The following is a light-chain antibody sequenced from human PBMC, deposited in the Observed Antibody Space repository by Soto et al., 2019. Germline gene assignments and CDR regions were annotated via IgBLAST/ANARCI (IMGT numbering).Light chain of an antibody. CDR1: QNVLHSSNKKNY. V-gene: IGKV4-1*01. CDR2: WAS. CDR3: QQYFSTLLT. J-gene: IGKJ3*01. Sequence: DFVMTQSPDSLAVSLGERATINCKSSQNVLHSSNKKNYLAWYQQKPGQPPQLVIYWASTRKSGVPDRFSGSGSGTDFTLTISSVQAEDVAVYYCQQYFSTLLTFGPGTRVDI.